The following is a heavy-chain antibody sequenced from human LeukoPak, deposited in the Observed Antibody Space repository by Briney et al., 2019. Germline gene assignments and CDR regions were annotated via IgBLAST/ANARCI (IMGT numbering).Heavy chain of an antibody. CDR3: ARWYQQWLVKGFDAFDI. CDR2: ISSSSYI. V-gene: IGHV3-21*01. CDR1: GFTFSSYS. Sequence: GGSLRLSCAASGFTFSSYSMNWVRQAPGKGLEWVSSISSSSYIYYADSVKGRFTISRDNAKNSLYLQMNSLRAEDTAVYYCARWYQQWLVKGFDAFDIWGQGTMVTVSS. J-gene: IGHJ3*02. D-gene: IGHD6-19*01.